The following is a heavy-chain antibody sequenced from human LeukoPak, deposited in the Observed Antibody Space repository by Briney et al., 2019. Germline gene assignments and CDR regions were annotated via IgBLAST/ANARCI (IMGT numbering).Heavy chain of an antibody. Sequence: GGSLRLSCAASGFTFSNYAMSWVRQAPGKGLEWVSAISGSGGTSYYADSVKGRFTMSRDNSKNTLYLQMNSLRAEDTAVYYCARGAYSSSWYLFDYWGQGTLVTVSS. V-gene: IGHV3-23*01. CDR1: GFTFSNYA. CDR3: ARGAYSSSWYLFDY. CDR2: ISGSGGTS. D-gene: IGHD6-13*01. J-gene: IGHJ4*02.